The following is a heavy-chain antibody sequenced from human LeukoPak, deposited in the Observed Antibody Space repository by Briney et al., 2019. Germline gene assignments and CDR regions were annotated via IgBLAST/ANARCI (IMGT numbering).Heavy chain of an antibody. Sequence: SETLSLTCAVYGGSFSGYYWSWIRQPPGKGLEWIGEINHSGSTNYNPSLKSRVTISVDTSKNQFSLKLSSVTAADTAVYYCARDTGDSSGYGPDAFDIWGQGTMVTVSS. V-gene: IGHV4-34*01. D-gene: IGHD3-22*01. CDR1: GGSFSGYY. J-gene: IGHJ3*02. CDR2: INHSGST. CDR3: ARDTGDSSGYGPDAFDI.